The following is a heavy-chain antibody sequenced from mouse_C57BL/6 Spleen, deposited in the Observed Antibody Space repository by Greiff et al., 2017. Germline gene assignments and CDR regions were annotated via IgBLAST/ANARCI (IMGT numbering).Heavy chain of an antibody. CDR3: TRDYYGSSSYDAMDY. CDR2: IDPETGGT. V-gene: IGHV1-15*01. J-gene: IGHJ4*01. D-gene: IGHD1-1*01. Sequence: QVQLQQSGAELVRPGASVTLSCKASGYTFTDYEMHWVKQTPVHGLEWIGAIDPETGGTAYNQKFKGKAILTADKSSSTAYMELRSLTSEDSAVYYCTRDYYGSSSYDAMDYWGQGTSVTVSS. CDR1: GYTFTDYE.